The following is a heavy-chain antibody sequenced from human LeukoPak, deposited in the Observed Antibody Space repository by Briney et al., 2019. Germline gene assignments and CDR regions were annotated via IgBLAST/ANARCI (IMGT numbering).Heavy chain of an antibody. V-gene: IGHV3-43D*04. CDR1: GFTVDDYA. CDR2: ISWDGGST. D-gene: IGHD5-18*01. Sequence: YPGGSLRLSCAASGFTVDDYAMHWVRHAPGKGLEWVSLISWDGGSTYYADSGKGRFTISRDNSKNSLYLQMNSLRAEDTALYYCAKQDTAMDYYYYMDVWGKGTTVTVSS. CDR3: AKQDTAMDYYYYMDV. J-gene: IGHJ6*03.